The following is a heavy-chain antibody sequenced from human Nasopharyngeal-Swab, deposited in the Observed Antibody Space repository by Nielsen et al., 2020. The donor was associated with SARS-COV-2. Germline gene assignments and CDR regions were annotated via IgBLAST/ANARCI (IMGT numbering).Heavy chain of an antibody. CDR2: TRNKANSYTT. CDR1: GFTFSDHY. D-gene: IGHD3-3*01. V-gene: IGHV3-72*01. Sequence: GESLKISCAASGFTFSDHYMDWVRRAPGKGLEWVGRTRNKANSYTTEYAASVKGRFTISRDDSENSVYLQMNSLKTEDTAVYYCARGATIFGVVLGDSYGMDVWGQGTTVTVSS. CDR3: ARGATIFGVVLGDSYGMDV. J-gene: IGHJ6*02.